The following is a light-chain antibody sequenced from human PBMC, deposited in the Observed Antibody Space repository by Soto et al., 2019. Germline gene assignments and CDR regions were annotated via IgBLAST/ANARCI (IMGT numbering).Light chain of an antibody. CDR2: EGS. V-gene: IGLV2-23*01. Sequence: QSALTQPASVSGSPGQSITISCTGTSSDVGNYNLVSWYQQHPGKAPKLMIYEGSKRPSGVSNRFSGSKSGNTASLTISGLQAEDEADYYCCSFAGSSTYVVFGGGTTVTVL. J-gene: IGLJ2*01. CDR3: CSFAGSSTYVV. CDR1: SSDVGNYNL.